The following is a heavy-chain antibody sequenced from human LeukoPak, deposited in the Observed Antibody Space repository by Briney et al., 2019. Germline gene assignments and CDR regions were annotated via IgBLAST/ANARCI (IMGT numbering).Heavy chain of an antibody. CDR1: GFTFSSYS. J-gene: IGHJ4*02. D-gene: IGHD6-6*01. CDR3: AREMVAARY. Sequence: GGSLRLSCAASGFTFSSYSMNWVRQAPGKGLEWVSYISSSSSTIYYADSVKGRFTISRDNAKNSLYLQMNSLRAEDTAVYYCAREMVAARYWGQGTLVTVSS. V-gene: IGHV3-48*04. CDR2: ISSSSSTI.